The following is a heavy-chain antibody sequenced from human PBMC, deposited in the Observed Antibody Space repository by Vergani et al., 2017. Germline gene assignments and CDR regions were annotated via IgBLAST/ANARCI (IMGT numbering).Heavy chain of an antibody. Sequence: QVQLVQSGAEVKKPGSSVKVSCKASGGTFSSYTISWVRQAPGQGLEWMGRIIPILGIANYAQKFQGRVTITADKSTSTAYMELSSLRSEDTAVYYCARDGGMGLYGGNVPTSAEYFQHWGQGTLVTVSS. CDR2: IIPILGIA. CDR3: ARDGGMGLYGGNVPTSAEYFQH. V-gene: IGHV1-69*08. D-gene: IGHD4-23*01. CDR1: GGTFSSYT. J-gene: IGHJ1*01.